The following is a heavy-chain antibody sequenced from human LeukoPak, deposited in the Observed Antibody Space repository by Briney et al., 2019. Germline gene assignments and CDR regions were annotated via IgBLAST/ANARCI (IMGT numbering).Heavy chain of an antibody. D-gene: IGHD2-2*01. Sequence: GGSLRLSCAASGFTFDDYAMHWVRQAPGKGLEWVSGISWNSGSIGCADSVKGRFTISRDNAKNSLYLQMNSLRAEDTALYYCAKDSDCSSTSCSNNYFDYWGQGTLVTVSS. J-gene: IGHJ4*02. CDR1: GFTFDDYA. V-gene: IGHV3-9*01. CDR2: ISWNSGSI. CDR3: AKDSDCSSTSCSNNYFDY.